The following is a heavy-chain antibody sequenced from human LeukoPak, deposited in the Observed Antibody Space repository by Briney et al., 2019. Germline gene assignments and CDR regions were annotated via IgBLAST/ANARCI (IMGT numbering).Heavy chain of an antibody. J-gene: IGHJ6*02. CDR3: AKTARYSVSWYDV. CDR2: ISGRGGCT. V-gene: IGHV3-23*01. D-gene: IGHD6-13*01. Sequence: GGSLRLSCAASGFTFSSYAMSWVRQAPGKGLEWVSGISGRGGCTYYADSVKGRFTISRDNSENTMYLQMNSLRAEDTAVFYCAKTARYSVSWYDVWGQGTTVTVSS. CDR1: GFTFSSYA.